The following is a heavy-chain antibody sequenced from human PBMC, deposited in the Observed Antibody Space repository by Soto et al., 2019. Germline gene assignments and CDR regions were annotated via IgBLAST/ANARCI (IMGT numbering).Heavy chain of an antibody. D-gene: IGHD3-22*01. CDR2: IYWDDDQ. Sequence: QITLKESGPTLVKPTQTLTLTCTYSGFSRSTRGVGMGWIRQPPGKALEWLALIYWDDDQRYSPSLKRRLTITKDTSKNQVVLTMTNMDPVDTGTYYCVRDSSGYYGFDYWGQGTLVTVSS. J-gene: IGHJ4*02. V-gene: IGHV2-5*04. CDR1: GFSRSTRGVG. CDR3: VRDSSGYYGFDY.